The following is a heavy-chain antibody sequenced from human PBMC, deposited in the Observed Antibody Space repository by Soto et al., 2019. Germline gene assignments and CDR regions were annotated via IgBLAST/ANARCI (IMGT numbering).Heavy chain of an antibody. J-gene: IGHJ6*03. CDR3: ARWNGRLQDESYMDV. V-gene: IGHV4-31*03. D-gene: IGHD1-1*01. CDR1: GGSISSGGYY. Sequence: QVQLQESGPGLVKPSQTLSLTCTVSGGSISSGGYYWSWIRQHPGKGLEWIGYIYYSGSTYYNPSLKSRVTISVDPSKNQFALKLSSVTAADTAVYYWARWNGRLQDESYMDVWGKGTTVTVSS. CDR2: IYYSGST.